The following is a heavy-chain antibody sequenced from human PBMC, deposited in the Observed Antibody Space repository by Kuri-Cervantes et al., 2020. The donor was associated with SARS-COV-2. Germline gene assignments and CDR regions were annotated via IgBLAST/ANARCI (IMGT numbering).Heavy chain of an antibody. CDR2: IYTGATT. J-gene: IGHJ6*03. CDR3: AREGSNDHHDYYDYYMDV. D-gene: IGHD1-14*01. V-gene: IGHV3-53*01. Sequence: GGSLRPSCAASGFTVSSNYMSWVRQAPGKGLEWVSIIYTGATTHYADSVKGRFTISRDNSKNTLYLQMNSLRAEDTAVYYCAREGSNDHHDYYDYYMDVWGKGTTVTVSS. CDR1: GFTVSSNY.